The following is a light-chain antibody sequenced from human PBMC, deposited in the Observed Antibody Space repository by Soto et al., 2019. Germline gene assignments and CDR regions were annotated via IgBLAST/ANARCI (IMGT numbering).Light chain of an antibody. CDR1: QSFNSIY. V-gene: IGKV3-20*01. Sequence: EIVLTQSPGTLSLSQGERATLSCRASQSFNSIYLAWYQQKPGQAPRLLIYGASSRATGIPDRFSGSGSGTEFTLTISSLQPGDFATYYCQHYNTYPWTFGQGTMVDVK. CDR2: GAS. J-gene: IGKJ1*01. CDR3: QHYNTYPWT.